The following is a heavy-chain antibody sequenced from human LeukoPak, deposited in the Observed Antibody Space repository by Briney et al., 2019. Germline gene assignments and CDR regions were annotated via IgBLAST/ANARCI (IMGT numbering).Heavy chain of an antibody. D-gene: IGHD6-13*01. CDR1: GYTFTSSD. CDR2: MNPNSGNT. Sequence: ASVKVSCKASGYTFTSSDINWVRQAAGQGLEWMGWMNPNSGNTGYAQRFQGRVTMTRNTSINTAYMDLSSLRSEDTAVYYCVRGRKRYVGIAAADFDYWGQGTLVTVSS. V-gene: IGHV1-8*01. J-gene: IGHJ4*02. CDR3: VRGRKRYVGIAAADFDY.